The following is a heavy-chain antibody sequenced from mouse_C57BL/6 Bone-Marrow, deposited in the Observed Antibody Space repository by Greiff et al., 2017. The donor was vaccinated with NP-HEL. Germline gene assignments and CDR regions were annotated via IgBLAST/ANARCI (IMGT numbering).Heavy chain of an antibody. CDR3: ASGESAWFAY. CDR1: GFNIQNTY. Sequence: VQLKESVAELVRPGASVKLSCTASGFNIQNTYMHWVKQRPEQGLEWIGRIDPANGNTKYAPKFPGKATITADTSSNTAYLQLSSLTSEDTAIYYCASGESAWFAYWGQGTLVTVSA. V-gene: IGHV14-3*01. J-gene: IGHJ3*01. CDR2: IDPANGNT.